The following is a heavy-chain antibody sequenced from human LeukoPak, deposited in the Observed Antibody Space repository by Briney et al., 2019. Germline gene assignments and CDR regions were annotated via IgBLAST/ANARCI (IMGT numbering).Heavy chain of an antibody. J-gene: IGHJ5*02. D-gene: IGHD3-10*01. CDR3: ANMVRGVIEWFDP. CDR1: GYTFTSYD. V-gene: IGHV1-8*01. CDR2: MNPNSGNT. Sequence: ASVKVSCKASGYTFTSYDINWVRQATGQGLEWMGWMNPNSGNTGYAQKFQGRVTMTTDTSTSTAYMELRSLRSDDTAVYYCANMVRGVIEWFDPWGQGTLVTVSS.